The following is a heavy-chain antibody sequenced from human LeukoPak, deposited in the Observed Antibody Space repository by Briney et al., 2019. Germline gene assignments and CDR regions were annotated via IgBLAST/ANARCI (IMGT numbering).Heavy chain of an antibody. CDR2: IKSKTDGGTT. J-gene: IGHJ5*02. Sequence: GGSLRLSCAAFGLTFTNAWMSWVRQAPGKGLEWVGRIKSKTDGGTTDYAAPVKGRFTISRDDSKNTLYLQMNSLKTEDTAVYYCTTDLRSNSWSRRLLNWFDPWGQGTLVTVSS. CDR1: GLTFTNAW. CDR3: TTDLRSNSWSRRLLNWFDP. V-gene: IGHV3-15*01. D-gene: IGHD6-13*01.